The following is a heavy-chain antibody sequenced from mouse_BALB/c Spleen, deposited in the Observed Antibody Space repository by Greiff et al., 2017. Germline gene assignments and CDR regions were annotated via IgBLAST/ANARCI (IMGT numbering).Heavy chain of an antibody. Sequence: EVQLVESGGGLVQPGGSRKLSCAASGFTFSSFGMHWVRQAPEKGLEWVAYISSGSSTIYYADTVKGRFTISRDNPKNTLFLQMTSLRSEDTAMYYCARQGPRDAMDYWGQGTSVTVSS. CDR3: ARQGPRDAMDY. CDR2: ISSGSSTI. J-gene: IGHJ4*01. D-gene: IGHD3-3*01. CDR1: GFTFSSFG. V-gene: IGHV5-17*02.